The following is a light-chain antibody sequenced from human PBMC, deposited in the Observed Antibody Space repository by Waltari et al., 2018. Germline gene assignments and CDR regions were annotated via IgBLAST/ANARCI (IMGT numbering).Light chain of an antibody. CDR1: ALSRKY. Sequence: SHELTQPPSVSVSPGQTDRITCSGDALSRKYAYWYQQKSGQAPVLVIYEDSKRPPGIPKRFSCSGSGTMATLTISGAQVDDEADYYCYSSDNSGFYKLFGGGTKLTVL. V-gene: IGLV3-10*01. J-gene: IGLJ2*01. CDR3: YSSDNSGFYKL. CDR2: EDS.